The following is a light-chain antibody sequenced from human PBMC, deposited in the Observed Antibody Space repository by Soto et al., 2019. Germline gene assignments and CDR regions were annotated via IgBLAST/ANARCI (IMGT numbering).Light chain of an antibody. Sequence: DIQMTQSPSSLSASVGDRVTITCRASRGISNYLAWYQQKPGKVPKLLIYDASTLQSGVPSRFSGSGSGTDFTLTISILQPEDVATYYCQKYNSAPPTFGQGTKVEIK. J-gene: IGKJ1*01. V-gene: IGKV1-27*01. CDR3: QKYNSAPPT. CDR1: RGISNY. CDR2: DAS.